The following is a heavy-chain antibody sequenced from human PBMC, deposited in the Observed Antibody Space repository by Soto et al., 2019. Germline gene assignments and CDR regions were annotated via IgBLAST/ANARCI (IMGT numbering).Heavy chain of an antibody. D-gene: IGHD3-3*01. V-gene: IGHV3-23*01. Sequence: GGSLRLSCAASGVAFSSYAMNWVRQAPGKGLERVSGISGNGGSTYYAASVKGRFTISRDNSKNTLNLQMNSLRDEDTAVYYCAYPPISIFGLANSYFDFWGQGSLVTVSS. CDR2: ISGNGGST. CDR3: AYPPISIFGLANSYFDF. CDR1: GVAFSSYA. J-gene: IGHJ4*02.